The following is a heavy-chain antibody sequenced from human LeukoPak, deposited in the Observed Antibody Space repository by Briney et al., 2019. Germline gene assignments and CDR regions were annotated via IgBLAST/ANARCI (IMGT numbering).Heavy chain of an antibody. V-gene: IGHV3-23*01. CDR3: AKELRQLGQKYNWFDP. D-gene: IGHD6-6*01. J-gene: IGHJ5*02. Sequence: GASLRLSCAASGFTFSSYAMSWVRQAPGKGLEWVSAISGSGGSTYYADSVKGRFTISRDNSKNTLSLQTNSLRAEDTALYYCAKELRQLGQKYNWFDPWGQGTLVTVSS. CDR1: GFTFSSYA. CDR2: ISGSGGST.